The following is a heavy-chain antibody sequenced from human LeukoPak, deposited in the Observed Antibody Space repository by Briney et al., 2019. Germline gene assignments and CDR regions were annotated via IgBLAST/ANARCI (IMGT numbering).Heavy chain of an antibody. CDR3: AREKKTEWTTGAFDM. Sequence: GGSLRLSCAASGFTFSDYYMSWIRQAPETGLEWLSYTSPSGGTIYYTDSVKGRFTMSRDNAQNALHLEMNSLRAEDTAVYYCAREKKTEWTTGAFDMWGQGTMVIVSS. CDR1: GFTFSDYY. J-gene: IGHJ3*02. D-gene: IGHD3-3*01. CDR2: TSPSGGTI. V-gene: IGHV3-11*01.